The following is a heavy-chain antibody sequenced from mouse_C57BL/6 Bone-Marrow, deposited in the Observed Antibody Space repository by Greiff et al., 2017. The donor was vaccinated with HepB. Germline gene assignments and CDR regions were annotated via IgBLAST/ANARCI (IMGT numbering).Heavy chain of an antibody. CDR1: GFNIKDDY. CDR2: IDPENGDT. J-gene: IGHJ2*01. V-gene: IGHV14-4*01. Sequence: EVKLMESGAELVRPGASVKLSCTASGFNIKDDYMHWVKQRPEQGLEWIGWIDPENGDTEYASKFQGKATITADTSSNTAYLQLSSLTSEDTAVYYCTTWTTVVALDYWGQGTTLTVSS. D-gene: IGHD1-1*01. CDR3: TTWTTVVALDY.